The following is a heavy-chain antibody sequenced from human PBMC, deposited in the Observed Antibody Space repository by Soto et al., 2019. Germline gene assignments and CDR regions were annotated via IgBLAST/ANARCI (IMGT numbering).Heavy chain of an antibody. J-gene: IGHJ6*03. CDR2: MNPNSGNT. V-gene: IGHV1-8*01. CDR3: ARGYDFWSGYVGYYYYYMDV. CDR1: GYTYTSYD. D-gene: IGHD3-3*01. Sequence: ASVKVACETSGYTYTSYDINWVRQATGQGPEWMGWMNPNSGNTGYAQKFQGRVTMTRNTSISTAYMELSSLRSEDTAVYYCARGYDFWSGYVGYYYYYMDVWGKGTTVTVSS.